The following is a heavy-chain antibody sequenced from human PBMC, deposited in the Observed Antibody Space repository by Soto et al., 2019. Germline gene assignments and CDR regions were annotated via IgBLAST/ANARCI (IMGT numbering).Heavy chain of an antibody. CDR1: GLSITDSEMG. D-gene: IGHD2-15*01. CDR3: ARRHLAVAVSPWFDP. CDR2: IDSSGEK. V-gene: IGHV2-26*01. Sequence: QVTLKESGPVLVKPTETLTLRCTVSGLSITDSEMGVSWIRQPPGQPLEWLAHIDSSGEKSYRTFLKSRLAIYKDTSKSQIVLTMTNRDPADTATYYCARRHLAVAVSPWFDPWGQGSRSPSPQ. J-gene: IGHJ5*02.